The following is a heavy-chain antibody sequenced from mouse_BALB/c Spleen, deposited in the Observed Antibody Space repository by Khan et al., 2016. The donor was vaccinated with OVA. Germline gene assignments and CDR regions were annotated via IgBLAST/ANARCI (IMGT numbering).Heavy chain of an antibody. J-gene: IGHJ3*01. D-gene: IGHD1-1*01. V-gene: IGHV1S127*01. Sequence: QVQLQQSGPELVRPGASVKMSCKASGYTFTSFWIHWVKQRPGQGLEWIGMIDPSKSETRLNQKFKDKATLNVDKSSNTAYMQLSRLTSEGSAVYYSARGGYGSPFAYWGQGTLVTVSA. CDR1: GYTFTSFW. CDR2: IDPSKSET. CDR3: ARGGYGSPFAY.